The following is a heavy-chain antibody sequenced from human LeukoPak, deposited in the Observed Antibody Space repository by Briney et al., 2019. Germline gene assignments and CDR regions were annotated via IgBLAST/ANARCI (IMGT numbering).Heavy chain of an antibody. J-gene: IGHJ4*02. CDR3: AKDGIVLAVYARPFDY. CDR2: ISGSGGST. V-gene: IGHV3-23*01. CDR1: GFTFSSYA. D-gene: IGHD2-8*02. Sequence: GGSLRLSCAASGFTFSSYAMSWVRQAPGKGLEWVSAISGSGGSTYYADSVKGRFTISRDNSKNTLYLQMNSLRAEDTAVYYCAKDGIVLAVYARPFDYWGQGTLVTVSS.